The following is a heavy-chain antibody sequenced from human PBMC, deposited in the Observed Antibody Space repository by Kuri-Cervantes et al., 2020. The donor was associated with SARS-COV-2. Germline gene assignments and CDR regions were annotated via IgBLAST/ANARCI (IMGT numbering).Heavy chain of an antibody. CDR1: GYSFNHYS. CDR3: ARHSCRGYCSGNEYYFMDV. CDR2: ITSFSGSI. J-gene: IGHJ6*03. D-gene: IGHD2-15*01. V-gene: IGHV3-48*01. Sequence: GESLKISCVGSGYSFNHYSMNWVRQAPGKGLEWIAYITSFSGSIYYADSVKGRFTISRDNAERSLFLQMNDLRADDTAVYYCARHSCRGYCSGNEYYFMDVWGKGTTVTVSS.